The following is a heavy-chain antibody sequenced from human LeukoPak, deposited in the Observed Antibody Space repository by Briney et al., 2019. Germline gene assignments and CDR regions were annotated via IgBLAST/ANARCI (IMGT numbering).Heavy chain of an antibody. CDR3: ARDDYGDYFDY. CDR1: GGSISSHY. V-gene: IGHV4-59*08. D-gene: IGHD4-17*01. J-gene: IGHJ4*02. Sequence: PSETLCLTCTVSGGSISSHYWSWIRQPPGKGLEWIGYISYSGSTNYNPSLKSRVNISVDTSKNQFSLKLSSVTAADTAVYYCARDDYGDYFDYWGQGTLVTVSS. CDR2: ISYSGST.